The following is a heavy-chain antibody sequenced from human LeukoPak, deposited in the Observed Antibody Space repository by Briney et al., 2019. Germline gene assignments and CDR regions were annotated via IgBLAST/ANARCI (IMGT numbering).Heavy chain of an antibody. J-gene: IGHJ4*02. Sequence: PSETLSLTCTVSGGSISSYYWSWIRQPPGKGLEWIGYIHTRGSTNYNPSLKSRVTISVDTSKNQFSLKLSSVTAADTAVYYCAGNSGWYVYNYWGQGTLVSVSP. V-gene: IGHV4-4*09. D-gene: IGHD6-19*01. CDR2: IHTRGST. CDR1: GGSISSYY. CDR3: AGNSGWYVYNY.